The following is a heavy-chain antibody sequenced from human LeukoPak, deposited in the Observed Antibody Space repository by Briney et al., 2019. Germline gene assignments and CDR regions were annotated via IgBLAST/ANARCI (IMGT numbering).Heavy chain of an antibody. V-gene: IGHV4-59*08. Sequence: SETLSLTCTVSGDSISSYYWNWIRQPPGKGLEWIGYIYYSGSTNYNPSLKSRVTISVVTSKNQFSLKLTSVTAADTAVYYCARGPYKYDGSGAFDIWGQGTMVTVSS. J-gene: IGHJ3*02. CDR2: IYYSGST. CDR1: GDSISSYY. D-gene: IGHD3-22*01. CDR3: ARGPYKYDGSGAFDI.